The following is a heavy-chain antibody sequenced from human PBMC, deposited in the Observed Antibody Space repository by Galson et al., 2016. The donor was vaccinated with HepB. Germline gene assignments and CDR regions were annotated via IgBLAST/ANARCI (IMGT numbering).Heavy chain of an antibody. V-gene: IGHV3-21*01. D-gene: IGHD6-19*01. Sequence: SLRLSCAASGFTFSSYSMNWARQAPGKGLEWVSSIRSSGSYINYANSVKGRFTISRDNAKNSLYLQMNSLRAEDTAVYYCARDRPRGAGVAGNIPPFYHGRDGGGQGTTVTVSS. CDR3: ARDRPRGAGVAGNIPPFYHGRDG. J-gene: IGHJ6*02. CDR2: IRSSGSYI. CDR1: GFTFSSYS.